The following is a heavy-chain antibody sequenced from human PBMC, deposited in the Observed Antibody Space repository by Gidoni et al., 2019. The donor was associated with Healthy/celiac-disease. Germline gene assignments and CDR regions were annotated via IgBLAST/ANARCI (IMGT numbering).Heavy chain of an antibody. CDR2: IYYSGST. D-gene: IGHD4-17*01. CDR1: GGSISSSSYY. Sequence: QLQLQESGPGLVKPSETLSLTCTVSGGSISSSSYYWGWIRQPPGKGLEWIGSIYYSGSTYYNPSLKSRVTISVDTSKNQFSLKLSSVTAADTAVYYCAIPKGTYGGSGPFDYWGQGTLVTVSS. V-gene: IGHV4-39*01. CDR3: AIPKGTYGGSGPFDY. J-gene: IGHJ4*02.